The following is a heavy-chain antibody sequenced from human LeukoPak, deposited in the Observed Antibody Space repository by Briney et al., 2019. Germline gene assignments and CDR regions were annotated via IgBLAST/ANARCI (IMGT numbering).Heavy chain of an antibody. V-gene: IGHV3-23*01. CDR2: VSGSGGST. CDR3: AKIGVIGNWYYDV. J-gene: IGHJ2*01. D-gene: IGHD3-10*01. CDR1: GFTFSTYA. Sequence: GGSLRLSCAASGFTFSTYAMSWVRQAPGKGLEWLSAVSGSGGSTYYADSVKGRFTISRDNSKNTLYLQMNSLRAGDTAIYYCAKIGVIGNWYYDVWGRGTLVTVSS.